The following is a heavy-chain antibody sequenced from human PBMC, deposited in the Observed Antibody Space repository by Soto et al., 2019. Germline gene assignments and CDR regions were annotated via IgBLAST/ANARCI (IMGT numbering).Heavy chain of an antibody. J-gene: IGHJ3*02. CDR1: GYTFTSYG. Sequence: ASVKVSCKASGYTFTSYGISWVRQAPGQGLEWMGWISAYNGNTNYAQKLQGRVTMTTDTSTSTAYMELRSLRSDDTAVYYCASRTVPQGAFDIWGQGTMVTVSS. D-gene: IGHD4-4*01. CDR2: ISAYNGNT. V-gene: IGHV1-18*01. CDR3: ASRTVPQGAFDI.